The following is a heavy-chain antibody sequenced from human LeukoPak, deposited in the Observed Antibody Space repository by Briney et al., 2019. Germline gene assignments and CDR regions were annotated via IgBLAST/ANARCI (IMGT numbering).Heavy chain of an antibody. CDR1: GGSFSGYY. Sequence: PSETLSLTCAVYGGSFSGYYMSWVRQAPGKGLEWVSVIYSGGSTYYADSVKGRFTISRDNSKNTLYLQMNSLRAEDTAVYYCARGSSSSWYELDYWGQGTLVTVSS. CDR2: IYSGGST. V-gene: IGHV3-66*02. D-gene: IGHD6-13*01. J-gene: IGHJ4*02. CDR3: ARGSSSSWYELDY.